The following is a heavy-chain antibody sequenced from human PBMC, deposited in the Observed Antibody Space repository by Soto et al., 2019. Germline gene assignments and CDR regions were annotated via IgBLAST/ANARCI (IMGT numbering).Heavy chain of an antibody. CDR3: TTWTTVTTGYYYYMDV. J-gene: IGHJ6*03. Sequence: GGSLRLSCAASGFTFSNAWMSWVRQAPGKGLEWVGRIKSKTDGGTTDYAAPVKGRFTISRDDSKNTLYLQMNSLKTEDTAVYYCTTWTTVTTGYYYYMDVWGKGTTVTVSS. CDR1: GFTFSNAW. D-gene: IGHD4-4*01. V-gene: IGHV3-15*01. CDR2: IKSKTDGGTT.